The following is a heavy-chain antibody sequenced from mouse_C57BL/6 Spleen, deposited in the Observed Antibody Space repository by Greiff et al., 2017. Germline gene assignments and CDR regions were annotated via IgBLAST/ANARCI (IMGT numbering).Heavy chain of an antibody. Sequence: SGAELVRPGASVTLSCKASGYTFTDYEMHWVKQTPVHGLEWIGAIDPETGGTAYNQKFKGKAILTADKSSSTAYMELRSLTSEDSAVYYCTRGGFITTEPGYFDYWGQGTTLTVSS. CDR1: GYTFTDYE. V-gene: IGHV1-15*01. CDR2: IDPETGGT. J-gene: IGHJ2*01. CDR3: TRGGFITTEPGYFDY. D-gene: IGHD1-1*01.